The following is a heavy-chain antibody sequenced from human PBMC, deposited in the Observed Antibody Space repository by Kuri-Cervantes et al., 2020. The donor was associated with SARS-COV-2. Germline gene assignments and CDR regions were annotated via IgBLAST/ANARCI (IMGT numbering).Heavy chain of an antibody. J-gene: IGHJ3*02. CDR1: GFTFSNAW. V-gene: IGHV3-30-3*01. Sequence: GESLKISCAASGFTFSNAWMSWVRQAPGKGLEWVAVISYDGSNKYYADSVKGRFTISRDNSKNTLHLQMNSLRAEDTAVYYCARVRALCGGDCYSANDAFDIWGQGTMVTVSS. CDR3: ARVRALCGGDCYSANDAFDI. D-gene: IGHD2-21*02. CDR2: ISYDGSNK.